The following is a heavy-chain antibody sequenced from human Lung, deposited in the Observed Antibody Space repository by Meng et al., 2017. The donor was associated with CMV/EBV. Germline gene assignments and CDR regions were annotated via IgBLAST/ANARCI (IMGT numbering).Heavy chain of an antibody. CDR3: ATDNIAAQANWFDP. J-gene: IGHJ5*02. Sequence: SXXVSXKASGGTFSSYAISWARQAPGQGLEWMGGIIPILGIANYAQKFQGRVTITADKSTSTAYMELSSLRSEDTAVYYCATDNIAAQANWFDPWGQGTLVTVSS. CDR2: IIPILGIA. CDR1: GGTFSSYA. D-gene: IGHD6-13*01. V-gene: IGHV1-69*10.